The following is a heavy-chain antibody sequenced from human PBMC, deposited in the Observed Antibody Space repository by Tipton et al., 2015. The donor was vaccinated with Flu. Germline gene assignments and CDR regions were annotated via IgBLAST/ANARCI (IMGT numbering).Heavy chain of an antibody. CDR3: ASERITMIRAGLS. J-gene: IGHJ4*02. Sequence: TLSLTCAVYGGSFSGYYWSWIRQPPGKELEWIGEINHSGSTNYNPSLKSRVTISVDTSKNQFSLKLSSVTAADTAVYYCASERITMIRAGLSWGQGTLVTVSS. CDR1: GGSFSGYY. CDR2: INHSGST. D-gene: IGHD3-22*01. V-gene: IGHV4-34*01.